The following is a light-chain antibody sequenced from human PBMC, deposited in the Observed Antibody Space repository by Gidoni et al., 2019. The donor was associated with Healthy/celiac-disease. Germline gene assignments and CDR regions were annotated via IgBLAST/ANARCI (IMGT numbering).Light chain of an antibody. CDR2: GAS. CDR3: QQYNNWPLT. Sequence: IVMTQHPATLSVSPGERATLSCRASQSVSSNLAWYQQKPGQAPRLLIYGASTRATGIPARFSGSGSGTDFTLTISSLQSEDFAVYYCQQYNNWPLTFXQXTKVEIK. V-gene: IGKV3-15*01. J-gene: IGKJ1*01. CDR1: QSVSSN.